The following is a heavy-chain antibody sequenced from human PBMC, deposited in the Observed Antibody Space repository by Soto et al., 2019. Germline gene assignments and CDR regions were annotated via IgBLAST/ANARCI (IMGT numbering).Heavy chain of an antibody. J-gene: IGHJ4*02. Sequence: QVQLVQSGAEVKKPGASVKVSCKASGYTFTSYYMHWVRQAPGQGLEWMGIINPSGGSTSYAQKFQGGVTMTRDTSTSTVYMELSSLRSEDTAVYYCARGITFGGVIPTPDYWGQGTLVTVSS. V-gene: IGHV1-46*01. CDR2: INPSGGST. CDR1: GYTFTSYY. CDR3: ARGITFGGVIPTPDY. D-gene: IGHD3-16*02.